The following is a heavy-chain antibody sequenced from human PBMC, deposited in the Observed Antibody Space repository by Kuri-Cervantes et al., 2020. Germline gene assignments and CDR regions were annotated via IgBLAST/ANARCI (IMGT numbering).Heavy chain of an antibody. V-gene: IGHV3-30*03. Sequence: GGSLRLSCAASGFTFSSYGMHWVRQAPGKGLEWVAVISYDGSNKYYADSVKGRFTISRDNSKNTLYLQMNSLRAEDTAVYYCWYYYDSSGYFQYYFDYWGQGTLVTVSS. CDR1: GFTFSSYG. CDR2: ISYDGSNK. J-gene: IGHJ4*02. CDR3: WYYYDSSGYFQYYFDY. D-gene: IGHD3-22*01.